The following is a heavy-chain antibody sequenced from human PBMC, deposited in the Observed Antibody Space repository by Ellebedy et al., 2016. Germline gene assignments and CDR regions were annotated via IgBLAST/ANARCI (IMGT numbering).Heavy chain of an antibody. D-gene: IGHD3-3*01. CDR1: GFTFSSYS. CDR2: ISSSSSYI. J-gene: IGHJ4*02. V-gene: IGHV3-21*04. CDR3: AKDRRVVMVYYFDY. Sequence: GGSLRLSXAASGFTFSSYSMNWVRQAPGKGLEWVSSISSSSSYIYYADSVKGRFTISRDNAKNSLYLQMNSLRAEDTAVYYCAKDRRVVMVYYFDYWGQGTLVTVSS.